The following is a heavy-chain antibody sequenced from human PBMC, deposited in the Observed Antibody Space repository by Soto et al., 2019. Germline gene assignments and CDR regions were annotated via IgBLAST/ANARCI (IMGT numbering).Heavy chain of an antibody. CDR3: AKDISRWNDVVAMVG. CDR2: ISWNSGSI. D-gene: IGHD1-1*01. CDR1: GFTFDDYA. Sequence: EVQLVESGGGLVQPGRSLRLSCAASGFTFDDYAMHWVRQAPGKGLEWVSGISWNSGSIGYADSVKGRFTISRDNAKNSLYLQMNSLRAEDTALYYCAKDISRWNDVVAMVGWGQGTLVTVSS. J-gene: IGHJ4*02. V-gene: IGHV3-9*01.